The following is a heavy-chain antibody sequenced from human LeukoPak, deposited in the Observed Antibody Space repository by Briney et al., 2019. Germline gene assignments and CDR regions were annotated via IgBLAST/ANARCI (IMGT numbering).Heavy chain of an antibody. V-gene: IGHV4-38-2*01. CDR2: IYHSRST. CDR3: VRPRQWLVEIDY. J-gene: IGHJ4*02. CDR1: GYSISSGCY. D-gene: IGHD6-19*01. Sequence: SETLSLTCAVSGYSISSGCYWGWIRQPPGKGLEWIGGIYHSRSTDYNPSLRSRVTISVDTSKNQFSLKLTSVTAADTAVYYCVRPRQWLVEIDYWGQGALVTVSS.